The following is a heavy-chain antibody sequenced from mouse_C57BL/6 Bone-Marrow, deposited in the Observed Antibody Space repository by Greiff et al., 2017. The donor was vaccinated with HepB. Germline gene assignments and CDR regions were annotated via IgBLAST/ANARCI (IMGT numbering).Heavy chain of an antibody. CDR3: ARSGDYDAMDY. Sequence: VKLQQPGAELVKPGASVKLSCKASGYTFTSYWMQWVKQRPGQGLEWIGEIDPSDSYTNYNQKFKGKATLTVDTSSSTAYMQLSSLTSEDSAVYYCARSGDYDAMDYWGQGTSVTVSS. J-gene: IGHJ4*01. D-gene: IGHD3-1*01. CDR1: GYTFTSYW. CDR2: IDPSDSYT. V-gene: IGHV1-50*01.